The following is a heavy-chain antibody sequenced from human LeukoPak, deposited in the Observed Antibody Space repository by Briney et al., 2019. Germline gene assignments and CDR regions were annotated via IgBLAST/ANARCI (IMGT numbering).Heavy chain of an antibody. J-gene: IGHJ4*02. D-gene: IGHD4-11*01. CDR2: INHSGST. CDR3: ARNHNTNFHFDY. V-gene: IGHV4-34*01. Sequence: SETLSLTCAVYGGSFSGYYWSWIRQPPGKGLEWIGEINHSGSTNYNPSLKSRVTISVDTSKNQFSLKLSSVTAADTAVYYCARNHNTNFHFDYWGQGTLVTVSP. CDR1: GGSFSGYY.